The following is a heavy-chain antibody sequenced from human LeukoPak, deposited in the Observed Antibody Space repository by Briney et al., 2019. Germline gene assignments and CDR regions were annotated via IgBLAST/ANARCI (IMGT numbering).Heavy chain of an antibody. CDR3: ARGRTHRRLWLGESTGGPFDY. CDR1: GYTFTSYG. D-gene: IGHD3-10*01. Sequence: ASVKVSCKASGYTFTSYGISWVRQAPGQGLEWMGWISAYNGNTNYAQKFQGRVTMTIDTSTSTLYMELRSLRSDDTAVYYCARGRTHRRLWLGESTGGPFDYWGQGTLVTVSS. CDR2: ISAYNGNT. J-gene: IGHJ4*02. V-gene: IGHV1-18*01.